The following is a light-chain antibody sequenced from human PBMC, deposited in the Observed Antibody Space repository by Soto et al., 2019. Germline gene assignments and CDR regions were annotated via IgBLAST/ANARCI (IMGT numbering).Light chain of an antibody. Sequence: EIVLTQSPGTLSLSPGERVTLSCRASRSVSSSYLAWYQQRPGQAPRLLINRASNRATGIPDRFSGSGSGTDFTLTISRLEPADFAVYYCQHYGSSPRTFGQGTKVEIK. CDR1: RSVSSSY. J-gene: IGKJ1*01. CDR3: QHYGSSPRT. CDR2: RAS. V-gene: IGKV3-20*01.